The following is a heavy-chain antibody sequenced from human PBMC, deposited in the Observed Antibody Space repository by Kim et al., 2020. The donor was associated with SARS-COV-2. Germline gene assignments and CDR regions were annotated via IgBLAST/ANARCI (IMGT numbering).Heavy chain of an antibody. CDR2: TYYSGRT. CDR3: ARHGGGVRGIIRLTSFDY. CDR1: GGSISSDGYF. J-gene: IGHJ4*02. V-gene: IGHV4-39*01. Sequence: SETLSLTCTVSGGSISSDGYFWGWIRQPPGKGLEWIGSTYYSGRTYYNPSLKSRVTISVDPSKKQFSLRLTSVTAADTAVYYCARHGGGVRGIIRLTSFDYWGQGTLVTVSS. D-gene: IGHD3-10*01.